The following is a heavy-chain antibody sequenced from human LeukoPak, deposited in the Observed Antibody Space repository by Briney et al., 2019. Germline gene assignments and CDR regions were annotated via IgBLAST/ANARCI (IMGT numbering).Heavy chain of an antibody. J-gene: IGHJ4*02. CDR2: ISYDGSNT. V-gene: IGHV3-30*03. D-gene: IGHD6-13*01. CDR3: ARGYLSSTRTDYFDY. Sequence: SGGSLRLSCAASGFTFSSHGMHWVRQAPGKGLEWVAVISYDGSNTYYADSVKGRFTISRDNSKNTLYLQMNSLRAGDTAVYYCARGYLSSTRTDYFDYWGQGTLVTVSS. CDR1: GFTFSSHG.